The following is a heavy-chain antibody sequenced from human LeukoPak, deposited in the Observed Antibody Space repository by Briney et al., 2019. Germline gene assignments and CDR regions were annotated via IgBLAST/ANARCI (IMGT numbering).Heavy chain of an antibody. V-gene: IGHV1-8*01. CDR2: MNPNRGNT. CDR1: GYTLTELS. Sequence: GASVKVSCKVSGYTLTELSMHWVRQAPGKGLEWMGWMNPNRGNTGYAQKFQGRVTMTRNTSISTAYMELSSLRSEDTAVYYCARGASSRDPFPYYYMDVWGKGTTVTISS. CDR3: ARGASSRDPFPYYYMDV. J-gene: IGHJ6*03.